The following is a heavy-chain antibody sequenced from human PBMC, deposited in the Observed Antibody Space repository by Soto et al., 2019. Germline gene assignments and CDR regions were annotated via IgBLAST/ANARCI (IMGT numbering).Heavy chain of an antibody. D-gene: IGHD6-13*01. V-gene: IGHV1-69*13. CDR2: IIPIFGTA. CDR1: GGTFSSYA. Sequence: SVKVSCKASGGTFSSYAISWVRQAPGQGLEWMGGIIPIFGTANYAQKFQGRVTITADESTSTAYMELSSLRSEDTAVYYCARDEAAAVTWYYYGMDVWGQGTTVTVS. CDR3: ARDEAAAVTWYYYGMDV. J-gene: IGHJ6*02.